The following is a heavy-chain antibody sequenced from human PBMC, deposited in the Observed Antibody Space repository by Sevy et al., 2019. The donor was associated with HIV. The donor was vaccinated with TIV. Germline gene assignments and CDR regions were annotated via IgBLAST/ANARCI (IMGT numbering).Heavy chain of an antibody. Sequence: GGSLRLSCAASGFSVSNSYMSWVRQAPGKGLQWVAHIKSKTDGGTTDYAAPVRGRLTISRDNSKNKLYLQMNSLKTEDTAVYYCTTGGSLFQHWGQGTLVTVSS. CDR3: TTGGSLFQH. V-gene: IGHV3-15*01. CDR2: IKSKTDGGTT. CDR1: GFSVSNSY. D-gene: IGHD3-16*01. J-gene: IGHJ1*01.